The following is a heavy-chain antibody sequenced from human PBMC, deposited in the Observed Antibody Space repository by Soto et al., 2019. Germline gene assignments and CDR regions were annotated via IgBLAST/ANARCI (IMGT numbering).Heavy chain of an antibody. CDR3: ARKYSSGGSCFRDPWFDP. V-gene: IGHV4-31*03. D-gene: IGHD2-15*01. Sequence: SETLSLTCTVSGGSLTSGGYYWSWIRQHPGKGLEWIGYIYYSGSTYYNPSLKSRVTISVDTSKNQFSLKLSSVTAADTAVYYCARKYSSGGSCFRDPWFDPWGQGTLVTVSS. CDR1: GGSLTSGGYY. J-gene: IGHJ5*02. CDR2: IYYSGST.